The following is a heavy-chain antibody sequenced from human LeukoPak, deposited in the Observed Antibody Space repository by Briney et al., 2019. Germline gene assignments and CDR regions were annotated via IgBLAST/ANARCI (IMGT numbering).Heavy chain of an antibody. CDR1: GGTFSSYA. D-gene: IGHD3-22*01. CDR3: ARGDTYYYDSSGYFCAFDI. V-gene: IGHV1-69*05. J-gene: IGHJ3*02. CDR2: IIPIFGTA. Sequence: SVKVSCKASGGTFSSYAISWVRQAPGQGLEWMGGIIPIFGTANYAQKFQGRVTITTDESTSTAYMELCSLRSEDTAVYYCARGDTYYYDSSGYFCAFDIWGQGTMVTVSS.